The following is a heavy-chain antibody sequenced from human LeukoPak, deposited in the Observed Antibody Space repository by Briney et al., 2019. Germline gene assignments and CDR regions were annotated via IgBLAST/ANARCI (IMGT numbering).Heavy chain of an antibody. CDR1: GGSFNGYY. J-gene: IGHJ4*02. CDR3: ARGYKN. Sequence: SETLSLTCAVYGGSFNGYYWSWIRQPPGKGLEWIGEINHSGSTNYNPSLKSRVTTSVDTSKNQFSLKLTSVTAADTAVYYCARGYKNWGQGTLVTVSS. CDR2: INHSGST. D-gene: IGHD1-1*01. V-gene: IGHV4-34*01.